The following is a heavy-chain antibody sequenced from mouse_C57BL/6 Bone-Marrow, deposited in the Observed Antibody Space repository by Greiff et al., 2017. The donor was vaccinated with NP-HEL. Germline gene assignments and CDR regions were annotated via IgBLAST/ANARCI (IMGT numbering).Heavy chain of an antibody. CDR1: GYTFTDYY. CDR2: IYPGSGNT. CDR3: ARGVYYGSSPWFAY. J-gene: IGHJ3*01. Sequence: QVQLQQSGAELVRPGASVKLSCKASGYTFTDYYINWVKQRPGQGLEWIARIYPGSGNTYYNEKFKGKATLTAENSSSTAYMQLSSLTSEDSAVYFCARGVYYGSSPWFAYWGQGTLVTVSA. D-gene: IGHD1-1*01. V-gene: IGHV1-76*01.